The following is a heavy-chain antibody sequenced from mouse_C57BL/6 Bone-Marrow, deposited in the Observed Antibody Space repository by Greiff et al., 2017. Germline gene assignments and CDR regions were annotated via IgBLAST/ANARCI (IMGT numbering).Heavy chain of an antibody. V-gene: IGHV1-63*01. J-gene: IGHJ4*01. D-gene: IGHD1-1*02. CDR2: IYPGGGYT. CDR1: GYTFTNYW. Sequence: QVQLKQSGAELVRPGTSVKMSCKASGYTFTNYWIGWAKQRPGHGLEWIGDIYPGGGYTNYNEKFKGKATLTADKSSSTAYVQFSSLTSEDSAIYYAAITVVAYYYAMDYWGQGTSVTVSS. CDR3: AITVVAYYYAMDY.